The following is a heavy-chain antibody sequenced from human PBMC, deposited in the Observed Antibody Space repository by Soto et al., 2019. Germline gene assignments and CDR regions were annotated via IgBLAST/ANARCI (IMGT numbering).Heavy chain of an antibody. V-gene: IGHV1-46*01. D-gene: IGHD2-2*02. Sequence: ASVKVSCKTSGYSFTMYYLHWVLQSALQCLEWMGIINPNGGSTTYSQHFQDRLTLTRDTSANTVYMELSGLTSEDTAIYFCARDPVPSDAGPVRYPADVWGQGTLVTVSS. CDR2: INPNGGST. CDR1: GYSFTMYY. J-gene: IGHJ3*01. CDR3: ARDPVPSDAGPVRYPADV.